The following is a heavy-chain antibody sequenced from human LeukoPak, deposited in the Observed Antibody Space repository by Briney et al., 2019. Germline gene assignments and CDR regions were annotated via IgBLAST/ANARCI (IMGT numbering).Heavy chain of an antibody. Sequence: GGSLRLSCAASGFTFSSYSMIWVRQAPGKGLEWVSSIAGSGGYIYYADSVKGRFTISRDNAKNSLYLQMNSLRAEDTAVYYCASSSWSTPVVYWGQGTLVTVSS. D-gene: IGHD6-13*01. V-gene: IGHV3-21*01. CDR2: IAGSGGYI. CDR3: ASSSWSTPVVY. CDR1: GFTFSSYS. J-gene: IGHJ4*02.